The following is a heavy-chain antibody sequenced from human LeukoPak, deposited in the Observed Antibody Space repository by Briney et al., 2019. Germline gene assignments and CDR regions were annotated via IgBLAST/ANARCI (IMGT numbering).Heavy chain of an antibody. CDR1: GFTFSSYA. CDR3: ARPSASGPRAVV. Sequence: GGSLRLSCAASGFTFSSYAMHWVRQAPGKGLEWVAVISYDGSNKYYADSVKGRFTISRDNSKNTLYLQMNSLRAEDTAVYYCARPSASGPRAVVWGQGTTVTVSS. V-gene: IGHV3-30-3*01. CDR2: ISYDGSNK. J-gene: IGHJ6*02. D-gene: IGHD1-26*01.